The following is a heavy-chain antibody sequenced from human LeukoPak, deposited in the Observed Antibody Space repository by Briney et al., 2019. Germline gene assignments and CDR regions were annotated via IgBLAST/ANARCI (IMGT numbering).Heavy chain of an antibody. CDR1: GFTFSSYR. CDR2: IKQDGSEK. CDR3: ARGRDWFDP. V-gene: IGHV3-7*01. J-gene: IGHJ5*02. Sequence: PGGSLRLSCAASGFTFSSYRMSWVRQATGKGLEWVANIKQDGSEKYYVDSVKGRFTISRDNAKNSLYLQMNSLRAEDTAVYYCARGRDWFDPWGQRTRVPVSS.